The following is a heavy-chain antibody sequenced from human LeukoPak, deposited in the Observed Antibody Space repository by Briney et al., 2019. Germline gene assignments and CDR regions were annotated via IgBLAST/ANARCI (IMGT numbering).Heavy chain of an antibody. D-gene: IGHD2-15*01. V-gene: IGHV1-46*01. CDR3: AREGGGLSRVAGGVFDY. CDR2: INPSGGST. J-gene: IGHJ4*02. CDR1: GYTFTSYY. Sequence: ASVKVSCKASGYTFTSYYMHWVRQAPGQGLEWMGIINPSGGSTSYAQKFQGRVTMTRDTSTSTVYMELSSLRSEDTAVYYCAREGGGLSRVAGGVFDYWGQGTLVTVSS.